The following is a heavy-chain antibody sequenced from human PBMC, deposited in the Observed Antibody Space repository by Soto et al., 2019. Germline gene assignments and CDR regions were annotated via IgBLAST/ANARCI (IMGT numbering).Heavy chain of an antibody. J-gene: IGHJ4*02. CDR3: TTELLWFGELSRYFDY. Sequence: GGSLRVSCAASGFTFSNAWMNWVRQAPGKGLEWVGRIKSKTDGGTTDYAAPVKGRFTISRDDSKNTLYLQMNSLKTEDTAVYYCTTELLWFGELSRYFDYWGQGTLVTVSS. D-gene: IGHD3-10*01. CDR1: GFTFSNAW. CDR2: IKSKTDGGTT. V-gene: IGHV3-15*07.